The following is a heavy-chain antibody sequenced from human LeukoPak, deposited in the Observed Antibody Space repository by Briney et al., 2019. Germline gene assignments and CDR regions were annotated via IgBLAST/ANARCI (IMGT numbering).Heavy chain of an antibody. CDR3: ARVPSQLPFDY. CDR2: ISSSSSTI. D-gene: IGHD2-2*01. CDR1: GFTFSSYS. Sequence: PGGSLRLSCAASGFTFSSYSMNWVRQAPGKGLERVSYISSSSSTIYYADSVKGRFTISRDNAKNSLYLQMNSLRAEDTAVYYCARVPSQLPFDYWGQGTLVTVSS. V-gene: IGHV3-48*01. J-gene: IGHJ4*02.